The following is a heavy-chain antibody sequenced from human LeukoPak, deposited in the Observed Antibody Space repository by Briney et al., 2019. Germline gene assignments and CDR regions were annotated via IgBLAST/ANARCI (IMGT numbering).Heavy chain of an antibody. V-gene: IGHV1-8*01. Sequence: ASVKVSCKASGYTFTIYDINWVRQAAGQGLEWMGWMNPDSGNTDFAQKFQGRVTMTRNTSINTAYMELSSLTSEDTAVYYCAVHLPGDYLDPWGQGTLVTVSS. D-gene: IGHD4-17*01. CDR1: GYTFTIYD. J-gene: IGHJ5*02. CDR2: MNPDSGNT. CDR3: AVHLPGDYLDP.